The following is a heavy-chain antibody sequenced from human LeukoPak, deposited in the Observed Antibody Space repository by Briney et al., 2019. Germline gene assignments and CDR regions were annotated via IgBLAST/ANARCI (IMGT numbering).Heavy chain of an antibody. Sequence: PGGSLRLSCAASGFTFSSYAMNWVRQAPGKGLEWVSAISGSGGSTYYADSVKGRFTISRDNSKNTLYLQMNSLRAGDTAVYYCAKVYYYDSEPFDYWGQGTLVTVSS. J-gene: IGHJ4*02. CDR2: ISGSGGST. CDR3: AKVYYYDSEPFDY. CDR1: GFTFSSYA. V-gene: IGHV3-23*01. D-gene: IGHD3-22*01.